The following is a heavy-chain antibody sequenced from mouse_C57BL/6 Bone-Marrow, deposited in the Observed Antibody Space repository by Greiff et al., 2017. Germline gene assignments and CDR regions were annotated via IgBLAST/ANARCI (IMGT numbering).Heavy chain of an antibody. V-gene: IGHV5-4*01. CDR1: GFTFSSYA. CDR3: ARDGWRFAY. D-gene: IGHD2-3*01. J-gene: IGHJ3*01. Sequence: EVHLVESGGGLVKPGGSLKLSCAASGFTFSSYAMSWVRQTPEKRLEWVATISDGGSYTYYPDNVKGRFTISRYNAKNNLYLQMSHLKSEDTAMYYCARDGWRFAYWGQGTLVTVSA. CDR2: ISDGGSYT.